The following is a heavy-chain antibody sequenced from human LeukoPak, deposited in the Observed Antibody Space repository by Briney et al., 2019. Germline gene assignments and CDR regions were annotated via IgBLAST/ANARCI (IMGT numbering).Heavy chain of an antibody. CDR1: GFTFNEFG. CDR2: IWYDGSNK. J-gene: IGHJ4*02. V-gene: IGHV3-33*01. CDR3: ARDRPTGSYYSIDY. Sequence: PGGSLRLSCAASGFTFNEFGVHWVRQAPGQGLEWVALIWYDGSNKYYADSVKARFTISRDNSKNTVYLQMNSLRVEDTAIYYCARDRPTGSYYSIDYWGQGTLATVSS. D-gene: IGHD1-26*01.